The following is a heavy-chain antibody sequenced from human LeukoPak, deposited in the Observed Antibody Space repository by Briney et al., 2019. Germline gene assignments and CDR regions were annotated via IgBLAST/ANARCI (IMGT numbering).Heavy chain of an antibody. V-gene: IGHV3-23*01. CDR3: ARSDGLDY. D-gene: IGHD5-24*01. CDR2: ISGSGGST. Sequence: GGSLRLSCAASGFTFSSYAMSWVRQAPGKGLEWVSAISGSGGSTYYADSVKGRFTISRDNAENSLYLQMNSLRAEDTAVYYCARSDGLDYWGQGTLVTVSS. J-gene: IGHJ4*02. CDR1: GFTFSSYA.